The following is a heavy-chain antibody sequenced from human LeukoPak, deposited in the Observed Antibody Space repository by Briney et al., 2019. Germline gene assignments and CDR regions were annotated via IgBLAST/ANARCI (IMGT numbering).Heavy chain of an antibody. J-gene: IGHJ6*03. Sequence: GASVKVSCKASGGTFSSYAISWVRQAPGQGLEWMGGIIPIFGTANYAQKFQGRVTITTDESTSTAYMELSSLRSEDTAVYYCARGIAARRLRYKYYYMDVWGKGTTVTVSS. CDR2: IIPIFGTA. CDR1: GGTFSSYA. CDR3: ARGIAARRLRYKYYYMDV. D-gene: IGHD6-6*01. V-gene: IGHV1-69*05.